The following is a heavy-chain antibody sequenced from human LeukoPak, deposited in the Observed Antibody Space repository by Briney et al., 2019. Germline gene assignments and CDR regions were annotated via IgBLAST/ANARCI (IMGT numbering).Heavy chain of an antibody. Sequence: SETLSLTCAVSGVSISTSNWWRWVRQPPGKGLEWIGEIYHSGTTNYNPSLKSRVTISVDKSKNQFSLKLSSVTAADTAVYYCAKGGNTNFYYGDVWGQGTTVTVSS. V-gene: IGHV4-4*02. J-gene: IGHJ6*02. CDR1: GVSISTSNW. D-gene: IGHD2/OR15-2a*01. CDR2: IYHSGTT. CDR3: AKGGNTNFYYGDV.